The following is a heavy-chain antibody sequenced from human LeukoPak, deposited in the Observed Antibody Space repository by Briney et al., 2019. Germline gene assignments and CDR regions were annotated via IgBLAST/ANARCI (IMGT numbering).Heavy chain of an antibody. Sequence: GGSLRLSCAASGFTFSSYSMTWVRQAPGKGLEWVSSISDRGSNTYYADSVKGRFTVSRDNSKNTLYLQMNNLRAEDTALYYCAKRVPYSSSAAYFDYWGQGILVTVSS. D-gene: IGHD6-6*01. CDR2: ISDRGSNT. CDR1: GFTFSSYS. V-gene: IGHV3-23*01. J-gene: IGHJ4*02. CDR3: AKRVPYSSSAAYFDY.